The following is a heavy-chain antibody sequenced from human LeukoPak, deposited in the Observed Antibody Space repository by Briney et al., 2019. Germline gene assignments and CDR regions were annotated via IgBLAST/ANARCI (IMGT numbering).Heavy chain of an antibody. CDR1: GGSFSGYY. CDR2: INHSGST. Sequence: SETLSLTCAVYGGSFSGYYWSWIRQPPGKGLEWIGEINHSGSTNYNPSLKSRVTISVDTSKNQFSLKLSSVTAADTAVYYCARVTHPRPRVNWYFDLWGRGTLVTVSS. J-gene: IGHJ2*01. CDR3: ARVTHPRPRVNWYFDL. D-gene: IGHD1-14*01. V-gene: IGHV4-34*01.